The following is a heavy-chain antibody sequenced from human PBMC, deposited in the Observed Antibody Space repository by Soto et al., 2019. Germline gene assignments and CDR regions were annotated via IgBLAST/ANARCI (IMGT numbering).Heavy chain of an antibody. CDR1: GGSFSGYY. Sequence: PSETLSLTCAVYGGSFSGYYWSWIRQPPGKGPEWIGEINHSGSTNYNPSLKSRVTISVDTSKNQFSLKLSSVTAADTAVYYCATLHFYGDKRYYSDYWGQGTLVTVSS. D-gene: IGHD4-17*01. J-gene: IGHJ4*02. CDR2: INHSGST. CDR3: ATLHFYGDKRYYSDY. V-gene: IGHV4-34*01.